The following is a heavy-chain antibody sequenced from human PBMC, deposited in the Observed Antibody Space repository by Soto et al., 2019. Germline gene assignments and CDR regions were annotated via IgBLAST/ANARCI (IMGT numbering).Heavy chain of an antibody. Sequence: QVQLVQSGAEVKKPGASVKVSCKASGYTFTSYYMHWVRQAPGQGLEWMGIINPSGGSTSYAQKFQGRVPMSRDTSTSKVYMELSSLRSEDTAVYYCARTHPFRGYSRVARAFDILGPGTMVTVSS. V-gene: IGHV1-46*03. CDR2: INPSGGST. J-gene: IGHJ3*02. CDR1: GYTFTSYY. CDR3: ARTHPFRGYSRVARAFDI. D-gene: IGHD5-12*01.